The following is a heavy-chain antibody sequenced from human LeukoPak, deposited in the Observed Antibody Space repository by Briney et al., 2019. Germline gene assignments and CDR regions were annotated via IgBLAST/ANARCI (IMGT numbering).Heavy chain of an antibody. D-gene: IGHD1-26*01. J-gene: IGHJ6*03. CDR1: GGSFSGYY. CDR3: ARCYSGSYYYYYYMDG. V-gene: IGHV4-34*01. Sequence: SETLSLTCAVYGGSFSGYYWSWIRQPPGKGLEWIGEINHSGSTNYNPSLKSRVTISVDTSKNQFSLKLSSVTAADTAVYYCARCYSGSYYYYYYMDGWGKGTTVTVSS. CDR2: INHSGST.